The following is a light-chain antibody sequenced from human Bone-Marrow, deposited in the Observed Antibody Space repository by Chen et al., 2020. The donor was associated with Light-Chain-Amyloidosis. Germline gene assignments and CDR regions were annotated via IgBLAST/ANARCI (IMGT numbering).Light chain of an antibody. V-gene: IGLV3-21*02. CDR1: NIGSKS. J-gene: IGLJ3*02. Sequence: SSVLTQPSSVAVAPGQTATIACGGNNIGSKSFHWYQQTPGPPPLLVLYDDSDRPSGIPERLAGCNSGNTATLTISRVEAGDEADYYCQVWDSSSDRPVFGGGTKLTVL. CDR2: DDS. CDR3: QVWDSSSDRPV.